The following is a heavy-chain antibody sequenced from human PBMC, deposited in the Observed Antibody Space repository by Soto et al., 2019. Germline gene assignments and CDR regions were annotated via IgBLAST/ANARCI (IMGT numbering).Heavy chain of an antibody. V-gene: IGHV5-51*01. CDR1: GYSFTSYW. CDR2: IYPGDSDT. J-gene: IGHJ4*02. D-gene: IGHD5-12*01. CDR3: ARAPPTYSGYERSFDY. Sequence: GESLKISCKGSGYSFTSYWIGWVRQMPGKGLEWMGIIYPGDSDTRYSPSFQGQVTISADKSISTAYLQWSSLKASDTAMYYCARAPPTYSGYERSFDYWGQGTLVTVSS.